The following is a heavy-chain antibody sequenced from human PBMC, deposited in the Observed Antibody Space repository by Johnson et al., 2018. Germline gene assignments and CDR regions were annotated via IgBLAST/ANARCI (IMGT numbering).Heavy chain of an antibody. CDR1: GYIFSAYA. V-gene: IGHV1-3*01. Sequence: QVQLVESGAQVKSPGASVKISCKSSGYIFSAYAIHWVRQAPGQSLEWMGWINPANGNTKYSQNFQDRVTLSRATSASTASMELRSLRSEDTAIYYCARVCDSYYVDDGFDIWGQGTVVTVSS. CDR3: ARVCDSYYVDDGFDI. J-gene: IGHJ3*02. D-gene: IGHD3-10*02. CDR2: INPANGNT.